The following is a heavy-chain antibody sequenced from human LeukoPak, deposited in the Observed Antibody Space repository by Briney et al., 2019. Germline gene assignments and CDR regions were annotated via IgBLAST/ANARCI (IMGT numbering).Heavy chain of an antibody. CDR3: ARGVDDILTGYYGGGMDV. Sequence: SVKVSCKASGGTFSSYAISWVRQAPGQGLEWMGGIIPIFGTANYAQKFQGRVTITADESTSTAYMGLSSLRSEDTAVYYCARGVDDILTGYYGGGMDVLGKGTTVTVSS. CDR1: GGTFSSYA. V-gene: IGHV1-69*13. D-gene: IGHD3-9*01. CDR2: IIPIFGTA. J-gene: IGHJ6*04.